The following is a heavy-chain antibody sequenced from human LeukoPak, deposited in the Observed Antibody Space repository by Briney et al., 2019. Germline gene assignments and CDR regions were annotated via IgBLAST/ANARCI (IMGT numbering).Heavy chain of an antibody. CDR3: ARDSSPSDYGDYVGRARGQRGYFDL. D-gene: IGHD4-17*01. Sequence: GASVKVSCKASGYTFTSYGISWVRQAPGQGLEWMGWISAYNGNTNYAQKLQGRVTMTTDTSTSTAYMELRSLRSDDTAVYYCARDSSPSDYGDYVGRARGQRGYFDLWGRGTLVTVSS. CDR2: ISAYNGNT. J-gene: IGHJ2*01. CDR1: GYTFTSYG. V-gene: IGHV1-18*01.